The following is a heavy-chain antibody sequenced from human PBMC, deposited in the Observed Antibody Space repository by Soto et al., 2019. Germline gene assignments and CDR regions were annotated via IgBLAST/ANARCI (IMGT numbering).Heavy chain of an antibody. CDR3: ARDYWSHYYDSSGYYRVIDS. D-gene: IGHD3-22*01. J-gene: IGHJ4*02. CDR1: GYTFTSYG. CDR2: ISAYNGNT. Sequence: GASVKFACRASGYTFTSYGSSWVRQAPGQGREWMGWISAYNGNTNYTQKHQGRVTMTTDTSTSKANMELRSLRSDDTAVYYCARDYWSHYYDSSGYYRVIDSWGQGTLVTVSS. V-gene: IGHV1-18*04.